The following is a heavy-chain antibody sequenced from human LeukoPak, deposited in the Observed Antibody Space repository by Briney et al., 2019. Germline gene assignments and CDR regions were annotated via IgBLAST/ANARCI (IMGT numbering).Heavy chain of an antibody. D-gene: IGHD3-9*01. Sequence: SETLSLTCTVSGGSISSYYWSWIRQPPGKGMEWIGYIYYSGSTNYNPSLKSRVTISVDTSKNQFSLKLSSVTAADTAVYYCARGSPYYDILTGYYYMDVWGKGTTVTVSS. J-gene: IGHJ6*03. V-gene: IGHV4-59*01. CDR3: ARGSPYYDILTGYYYMDV. CDR2: IYYSGST. CDR1: GGSISSYY.